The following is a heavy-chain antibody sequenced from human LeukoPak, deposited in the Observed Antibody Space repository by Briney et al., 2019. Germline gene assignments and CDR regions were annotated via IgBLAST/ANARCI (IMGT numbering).Heavy chain of an antibody. J-gene: IGHJ4*02. V-gene: IGHV1-46*01. D-gene: IGHD3-10*01. CDR2: INPSGGST. CDR3: ASGGRLWFGELLRLPDS. Sequence: ASVKVSCKASGYTFTSYYMHWVRQAPGQGLEWMGIINPSGGSTSYAQKFQGRVTMTRDTSTSTVYMELSSLRSEDTAVYYCASGGRLWFGELLRLPDSRGQGPRVTVSS. CDR1: GYTFTSYY.